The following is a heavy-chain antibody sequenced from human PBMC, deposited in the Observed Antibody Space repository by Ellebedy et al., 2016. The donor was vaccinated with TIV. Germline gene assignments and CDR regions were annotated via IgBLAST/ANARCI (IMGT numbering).Heavy chain of an antibody. V-gene: IGHV3-7*01. D-gene: IGHD3-16*01. CDR1: GFTLSSFW. J-gene: IGHJ6*02. Sequence: PGGSLRLSCAASGFTLSSFWMTWVRQAPGKGLEWVAIINAACSGRYYVDSVQGRFTISRDNAKNSLFLQINSLRAEDTAVYFCARGGNMDVWGQGTTVTVSS. CDR2: INAACSGR. CDR3: ARGGNMDV.